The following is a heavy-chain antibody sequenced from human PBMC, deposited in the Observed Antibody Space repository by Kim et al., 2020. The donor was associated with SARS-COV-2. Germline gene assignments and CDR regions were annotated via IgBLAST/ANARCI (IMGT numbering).Heavy chain of an antibody. CDR2: FDPEDGET. J-gene: IGHJ5*02. CDR1: GYTLTELS. Sequence: ASVKVSCKVSGYTLTELSMHWVRQAPGKGLEWMGGFDPEDGETIYAQKFQGRVTITEDTSTDTAYMELSSLRSEDTALYYCATSITIFGGFDPWGQGTLVTVSS. D-gene: IGHD3-3*01. CDR3: ATSITIFGGFDP. V-gene: IGHV1-24*01.